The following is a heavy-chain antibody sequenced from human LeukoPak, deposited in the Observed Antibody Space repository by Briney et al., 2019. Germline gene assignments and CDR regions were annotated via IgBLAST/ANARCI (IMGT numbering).Heavy chain of an antibody. CDR2: ISSSSSYI. D-gene: IGHD3-9*01. J-gene: IGHJ3*02. CDR1: GFTFSSYS. CDR3: ARVPLHYDILTGGNAFDI. Sequence: PGGSLRLSCAASGFTFSSYSMNWVRQAPGKGLEWVSSISSSSSYIYYADSVKGRFTISRDNAKNSLYLQMNSLRAEDTAVYYCARVPLHYDILTGGNAFDIWGQGTMVTVSS. V-gene: IGHV3-21*01.